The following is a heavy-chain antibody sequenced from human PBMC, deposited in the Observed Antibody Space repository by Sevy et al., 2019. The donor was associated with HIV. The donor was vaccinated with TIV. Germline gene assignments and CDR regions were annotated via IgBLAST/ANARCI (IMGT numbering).Heavy chain of an antibody. CDR3: ARDRGGSYYDSSGYVVDY. CDR1: GFTFSSYS. Sequence: GGSLRLSCAASGFTFSSYSMNWVRQAPGKGLEWVSSISSSSSYIYYAGSVKGRFTISRDNAKNSLYLQMNSLRAEDTAVYYCARDRGGSYYDSSGYVVDYWGQGTLVTVSS. J-gene: IGHJ4*02. V-gene: IGHV3-21*01. D-gene: IGHD3-22*01. CDR2: ISSSSSYI.